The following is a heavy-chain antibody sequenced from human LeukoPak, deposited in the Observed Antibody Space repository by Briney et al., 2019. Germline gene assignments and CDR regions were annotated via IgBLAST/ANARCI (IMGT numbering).Heavy chain of an antibody. CDR3: AKDTSPRGSRWELDAFDS. D-gene: IGHD1-26*01. CDR2: ISGSGGST. Sequence: GGSLRLSCAASGFTFSSYAMSWVRQAPGKGLEWVSAISGSGGSTYYADSVKGRFTISRDNSKNTLYLQMNSLTAEDTAVYDCAKDTSPRGSRWELDAFDSWGQGTMVTVSS. V-gene: IGHV3-23*01. CDR1: GFTFSSYA. J-gene: IGHJ3*02.